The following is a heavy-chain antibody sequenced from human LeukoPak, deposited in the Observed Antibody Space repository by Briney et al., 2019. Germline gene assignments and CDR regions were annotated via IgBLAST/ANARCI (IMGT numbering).Heavy chain of an antibody. D-gene: IGHD3-9*01. CDR3: ARQAPYYDILTGYTYYFDY. CDR1: GGSISSGDYY. V-gene: IGHV4-30-4*01. Sequence: SQTLSLTCTVSGGSISSGDYYWSWIRQPPGKGLEWIGYIYYSGSTYYNPSLKSRVTISVDTSKNQFSLKLSSVTAADTAVYYCARQAPYYDILTGYTYYFDYWGQGTLVTVSS. J-gene: IGHJ4*02. CDR2: IYYSGST.